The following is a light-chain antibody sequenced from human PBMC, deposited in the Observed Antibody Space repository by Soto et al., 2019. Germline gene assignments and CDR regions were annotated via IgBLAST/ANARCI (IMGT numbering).Light chain of an antibody. Sequence: DIVMTQSPDSLAVSLGERATINCKSSQSVLYSSNNKNYLAWYQQKPGQPPKLLIYWASTRESGFPDRFSGSGSGTDFTLTISSLQAEDVAVYYCQQYYSTPPWTFGQGTKGEIK. CDR1: QSVLYSSNNKNY. J-gene: IGKJ1*01. CDR2: WAS. V-gene: IGKV4-1*01. CDR3: QQYYSTPPWT.